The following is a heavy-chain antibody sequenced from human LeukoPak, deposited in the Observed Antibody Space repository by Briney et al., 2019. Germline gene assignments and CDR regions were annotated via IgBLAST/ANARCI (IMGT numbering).Heavy chain of an antibody. CDR2: ISSSNSYI. D-gene: IGHD2-15*01. CDR3: AKSLGDIVVVVAATHAGYFDY. V-gene: IGHV3-21*04. CDR1: GFTVSNNY. Sequence: GGSLRLSCVASGFTVSNNYMTWVRQAPGKGLEWVSSISSSNSYIYYADSVKGRFTISRDNSKNTLYLQMNSLRAEDTAVYYCAKSLGDIVVVVAATHAGYFDYWGQGTLVTASS. J-gene: IGHJ4*02.